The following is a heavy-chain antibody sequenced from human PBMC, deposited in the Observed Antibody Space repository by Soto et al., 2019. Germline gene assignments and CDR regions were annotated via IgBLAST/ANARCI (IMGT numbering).Heavy chain of an antibody. CDR3: ARGYSSSAGSNFYYCYYMDV. D-gene: IGHD6-6*01. CDR2: ISANGGGT. J-gene: IGHJ6*03. Sequence: GASVKVSCKASGYSFASYGITWVRQAPGQGLEWMGWISANGGGTNYAQKLQGWVTMTRDTSTSTAYMELSRLRSDDTAVYYCARGYSSSAGSNFYYCYYMDVWGKGTTVTVSS. V-gene: IGHV1-2*04. CDR1: GYSFASYG.